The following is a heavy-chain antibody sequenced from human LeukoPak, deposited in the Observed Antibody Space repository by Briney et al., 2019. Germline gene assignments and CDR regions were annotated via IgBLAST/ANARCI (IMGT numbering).Heavy chain of an antibody. Sequence: PGGSLRLSCGASGFTFSSYSMNWVRQAPGKGLEWVSFISTSSSYIHYADSVKGRFTISRDNAKKSLYLEMNSLRAEDTAVYYCARVVDTAMVLYGAFDIWGQGTMVTVSS. V-gene: IGHV3-21*01. CDR3: ARVVDTAMVLYGAFDI. CDR2: ISTSSSYI. CDR1: GFTFSSYS. D-gene: IGHD5-18*01. J-gene: IGHJ3*02.